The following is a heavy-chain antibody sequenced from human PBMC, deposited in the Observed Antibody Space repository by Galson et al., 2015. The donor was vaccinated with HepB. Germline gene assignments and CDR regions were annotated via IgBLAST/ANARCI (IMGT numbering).Heavy chain of an antibody. V-gene: IGHV3-30*18. CDR3: AKDQGWVNWFDP. CDR2: ISYDGSNK. D-gene: IGHD5-24*01. J-gene: IGHJ5*02. CDR1: GFTFSSYS. Sequence: SLRLSCAASGFTFSSYSMHWVRQAPGKGLEWVAVISYDGSNKYYADSVKGRFTISRDNSKNTLYLQMNSLRAEDTAVYYCAKDQGWVNWFDPWGQGTLVTVSS.